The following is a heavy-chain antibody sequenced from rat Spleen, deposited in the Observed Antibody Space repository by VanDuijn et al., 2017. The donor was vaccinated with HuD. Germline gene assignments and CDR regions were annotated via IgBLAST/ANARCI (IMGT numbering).Heavy chain of an antibody. Sequence: EVQLVESGGGLVQPGRSLKLSCAASGFTFSNYYMAWVRQAPTKGLEWVASINYEGDSSYYGASVKGRFTISRDNAKSTLSLQMDSLRSDDTATYYCARRHYGYTDYFDYWGQGVMVTVSS. D-gene: IGHD1-9*01. CDR2: INYEGDSS. CDR1: GFTFSNYY. J-gene: IGHJ2*01. V-gene: IGHV5-22*01. CDR3: ARRHYGYTDYFDY.